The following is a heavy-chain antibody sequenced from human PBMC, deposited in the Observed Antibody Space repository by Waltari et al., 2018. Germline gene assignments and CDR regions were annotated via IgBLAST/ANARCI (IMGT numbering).Heavy chain of an antibody. Sequence: EVQLLESGGGLVQPGGSLRLSCAASGFTFSSYAMSWVRQAPGKGLEWVSAISGSGGSTDYADSVKGRFTISRDNSKNTLYLQMNSLRAEDTAVYYCACSYYDYVWGSSSGGMDVWGQGTTVTVSS. V-gene: IGHV3-23*01. CDR3: ACSYYDYVWGSSSGGMDV. J-gene: IGHJ6*02. CDR1: GFTFSSYA. D-gene: IGHD3-16*01. CDR2: ISGSGGST.